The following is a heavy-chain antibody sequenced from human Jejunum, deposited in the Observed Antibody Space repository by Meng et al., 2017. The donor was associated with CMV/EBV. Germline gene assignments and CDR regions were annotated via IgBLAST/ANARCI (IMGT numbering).Heavy chain of an antibody. CDR3: ATSSSGFDFWTDN. CDR1: GYPSTGYY. J-gene: IGHJ4*02. CDR2: LNPNSGDT. Sequence: SGYPSTGYYMHWVRQAPGNGPEWMGWLNPNSGDTTYAQQFQGRVTMTRDTSISTAYMELSSLRSDDTAVYYCATSSSGFDFWTDNWGQGTLVTVSS. D-gene: IGHD5-12*01. V-gene: IGHV1-2*02.